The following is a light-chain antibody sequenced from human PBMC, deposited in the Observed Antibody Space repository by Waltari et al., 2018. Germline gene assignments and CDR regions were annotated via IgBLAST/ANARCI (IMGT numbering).Light chain of an antibody. V-gene: IGKV3-20*01. CDR3: QQYGASPWA. CDR1: QTVSRSF. Sequence: EVVLTQSPGTLSLSPGEGATLACRASQTVSRSFLAWYQHKPGQAPRLLIYGASNRATGIPDRFSASGAGRDVTLTISRLEPEDFAVYYCQQYGASPWAFGQGTKVEIK. J-gene: IGKJ1*01. CDR2: GAS.